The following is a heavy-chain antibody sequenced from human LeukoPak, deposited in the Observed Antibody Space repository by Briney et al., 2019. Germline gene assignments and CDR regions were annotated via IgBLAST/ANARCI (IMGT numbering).Heavy chain of an antibody. D-gene: IGHD5-18*01. CDR2: IYVGGST. J-gene: IGHJ4*02. CDR3: ARGYSYGYIRY. Sequence: GGSLRLSCAASGFTVSSNYMNWVRQAPGKGLEWVSVIYVGGSTDYADSVKGRFTISRDSSKNMLYLQMNSLRAEDTAVYYCARGYSYGYIRYWGQGTLVTVSS. CDR1: GFTVSSNY. V-gene: IGHV3-66*01.